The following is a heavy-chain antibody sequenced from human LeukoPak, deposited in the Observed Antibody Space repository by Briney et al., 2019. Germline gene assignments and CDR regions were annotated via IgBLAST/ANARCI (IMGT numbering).Heavy chain of an antibody. CDR3: AGRGYYDSSGYYSLW. D-gene: IGHD3-22*01. J-gene: IGHJ4*02. CDR2: ISGSGGST. CDR1: GFTFSSYA. Sequence: GGSLRLSCAASGFTFSSYAMSWVRQAPGKGLEWVSAISGSGGSTYYADSVKGRFTISRDNSKNTLYLQMNSLRAEDTAVYYCAGRGYYDSSGYYSLWGGQGTLVTVSS. V-gene: IGHV3-23*01.